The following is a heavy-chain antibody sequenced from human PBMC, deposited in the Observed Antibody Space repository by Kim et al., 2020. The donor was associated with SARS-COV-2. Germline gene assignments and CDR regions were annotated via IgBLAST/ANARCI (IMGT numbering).Heavy chain of an antibody. Sequence: GGSLRLSCAASGFTFSNAWMSWVRQAPGKGLEWVGRIKSKTDGGTTDYAAPVKGRFTISRDDSKNTLYLQMNSLKTEDTAVYYCTTHPPNVLRYFDWLLYPTDAFDIWGQGTMVTVSS. V-gene: IGHV3-15*01. CDR1: GFTFSNAW. CDR2: IKSKTDGGTT. J-gene: IGHJ3*02. D-gene: IGHD3-9*01. CDR3: TTHPPNVLRYFDWLLYPTDAFDI.